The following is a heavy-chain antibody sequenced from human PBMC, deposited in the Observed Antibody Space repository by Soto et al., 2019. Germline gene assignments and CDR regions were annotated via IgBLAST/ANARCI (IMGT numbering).Heavy chain of an antibody. Sequence: DVQLVESGGTLVQPGVSLRLSCAASGFTFSTYWMNWVRQVPGKGLVWLAGMKSDGTITNYADSVKGRFTISRDNVKNTLSLPMNGLRGEDTAVYDCTRLSGDHVAFFSYGMAVWGRGTTVTVSS. CDR1: GFTFSTYW. CDR2: MKSDGTIT. CDR3: TRLSGDHVAFFSYGMAV. J-gene: IGHJ6*02. D-gene: IGHD2-21*01. V-gene: IGHV3-74*01.